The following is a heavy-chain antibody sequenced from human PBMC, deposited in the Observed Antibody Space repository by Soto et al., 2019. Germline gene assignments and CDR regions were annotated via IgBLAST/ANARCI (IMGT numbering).Heavy chain of an antibody. J-gene: IGHJ6*03. Sequence: SETLSLTCPVSGGSISSYHWSWIRQPPGKGLEWIGYIYYSGSTNYNPSLKSRVTISVDTSKNQFSLKLSSVTAADTAVYYCASLDYDFWSGSHKPYYYYMDVWGKGTTVTVSS. V-gene: IGHV4-59*01. D-gene: IGHD3-3*01. CDR1: GGSISSYH. CDR2: IYYSGST. CDR3: ASLDYDFWSGSHKPYYYYMDV.